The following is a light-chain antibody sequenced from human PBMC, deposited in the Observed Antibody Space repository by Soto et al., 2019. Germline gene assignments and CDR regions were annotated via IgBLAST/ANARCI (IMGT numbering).Light chain of an antibody. CDR2: GNS. CDR1: SSNIGAGYD. Sequence: QSVLTQPPSVSGAPGQRVTISCTGSSSNIGAGYDVHWYQQLPGTAPKLLIYGNSNRPSGVPDRFSGSKSGTSASLAITGLQAEDEADYYFQSYDSSLWVFGGGTKLTVL. J-gene: IGLJ3*02. CDR3: QSYDSSLWV. V-gene: IGLV1-40*01.